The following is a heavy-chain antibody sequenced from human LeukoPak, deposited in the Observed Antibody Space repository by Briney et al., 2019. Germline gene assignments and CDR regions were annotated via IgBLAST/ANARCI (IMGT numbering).Heavy chain of an antibody. CDR1: GFTFSSYS. CDR2: ITATSSST. CDR3: AKGIAVAGTGFDY. Sequence: GGSLRLSCAASGFTFSSYSMNWVRQAPGKGLEWVSAITATSSSTHDADSVKGRFTISRDNSKNTLYLQMNSLRAEDTAVYYCAKGIAVAGTGFDYWGQGTLVTVSS. J-gene: IGHJ4*02. D-gene: IGHD6-19*01. V-gene: IGHV3-23*01.